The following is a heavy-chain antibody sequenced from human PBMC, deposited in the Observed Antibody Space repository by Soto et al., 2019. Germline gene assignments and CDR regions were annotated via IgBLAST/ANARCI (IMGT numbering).Heavy chain of an antibody. J-gene: IGHJ3*02. CDR2: FDPEDGET. Sequence: SVKVSCKVSGYTLTELSMHWVRQAPGKGLEWMGGFDPEDGETIYAQKFQGRVTMTEDTSTDTAYMELRSLRSEDTAVYYCATDHPTTGAFDIWGQGTMVTLSS. V-gene: IGHV1-24*01. D-gene: IGHD4-17*01. CDR1: GYTLTELS. CDR3: ATDHPTTGAFDI.